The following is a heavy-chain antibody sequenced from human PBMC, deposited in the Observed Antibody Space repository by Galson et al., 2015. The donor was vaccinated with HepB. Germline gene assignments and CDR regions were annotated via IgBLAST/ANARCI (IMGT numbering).Heavy chain of an antibody. CDR3: TTDVYFSSYWSWIDP. CDR1: GFSFNNVW. Sequence: SLRLSCAATGFSFNNVWMNWVRQAPGKGLEWVGRIKSKTDGGTTEYAAPVKGRFTISREDSKNTLYLQMNSPKTDDTAVYYCTTDVYFSSYWSWIDPWGQGTLVTVSS. D-gene: IGHD2-2*01. V-gene: IGHV3-15*01. CDR2: IKSKTDGGTT. J-gene: IGHJ5*02.